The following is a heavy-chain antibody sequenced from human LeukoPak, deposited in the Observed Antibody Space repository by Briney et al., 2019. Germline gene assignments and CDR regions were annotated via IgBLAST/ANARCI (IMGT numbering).Heavy chain of an antibody. CDR2: INPSVGST. J-gene: IGHJ4*02. CDR1: GYTLTTYY. Sequence: ASVKVSCKASGYTLTTYYIHWVRQAPGQGLEWMGIINPSVGSTTYAQKFQGRVTMTRDTSTSTVYMEMSSLRSEDTAVYYCARRQVLPAVIDDYWGQGTLVTVSS. V-gene: IGHV1-46*01. CDR3: ARRQVLPAVIDDY. D-gene: IGHD2-2*01.